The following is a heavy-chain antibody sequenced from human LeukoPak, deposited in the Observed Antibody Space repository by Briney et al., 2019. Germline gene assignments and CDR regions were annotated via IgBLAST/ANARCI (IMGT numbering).Heavy chain of an antibody. Sequence: SETLSLTCTVSGGSISSSSYYWGWIRQPPGKGLEWIGSIYYSGSTYYNPSLKSRVTISVDTSKNQFSLKLSSVTAADTAVYYCARGWLPIGSGWYRANWFDPWGQGTLVTVSS. D-gene: IGHD6-19*01. V-gene: IGHV4-39*01. CDR1: GGSISSSSYY. CDR2: IYYSGST. J-gene: IGHJ5*02. CDR3: ARGWLPIGSGWYRANWFDP.